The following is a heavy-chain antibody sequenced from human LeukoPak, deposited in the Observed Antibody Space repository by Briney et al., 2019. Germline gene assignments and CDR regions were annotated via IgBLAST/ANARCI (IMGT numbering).Heavy chain of an antibody. CDR2: IYYSGST. CDR1: GGSISSYY. D-gene: IGHD6-6*01. V-gene: IGHV4-59*01. CDR3: ARDVRAPDYYYYMDV. Sequence: SETLSLTCTVSGGSISSYYWSWIRQPPGKGLEWIGYIYYSGSTNYNPSLKSRVTISVDTSKNQFSLKLSSVTAADTAVYYCARDVRAPDYYYYMDVWGKGTTVTVSS. J-gene: IGHJ6*03.